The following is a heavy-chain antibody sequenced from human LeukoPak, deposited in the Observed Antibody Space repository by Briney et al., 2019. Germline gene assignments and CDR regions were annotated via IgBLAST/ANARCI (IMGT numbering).Heavy chain of an antibody. V-gene: IGHV3-21*01. CDR1: GFTFSSYS. CDR2: ISSSSSYI. D-gene: IGHD3-16*02. J-gene: IGHJ4*02. Sequence: GGSLRLSCAASGFTFSSYSMNWVRQAPGKGLEWVSSISSSSSYIYYADSVKGRFTISRDNAKNSLYLQMNSLRAEDTAVYYCARDPYDYVWGSYRYTGPFDYWGQGTLVTVSS. CDR3: ARDPYDYVWGSYRYTGPFDY.